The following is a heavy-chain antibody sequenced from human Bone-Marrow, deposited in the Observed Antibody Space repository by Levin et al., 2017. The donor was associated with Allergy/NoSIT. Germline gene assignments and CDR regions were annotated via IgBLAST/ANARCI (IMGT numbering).Heavy chain of an antibody. CDR1: GFTFSSYG. Sequence: PGGSLRLSCAASGFTFSSYGMHWVRQAPGKGLEWVAVISYDGSNKYYADSVKGRFTISRDNSKNTLYLQMNSLRAEDTAVYYCAKDRIAVAGTAWFDPWGQGTLVTVSS. CDR3: AKDRIAVAGTAWFDP. J-gene: IGHJ5*02. D-gene: IGHD6-19*01. V-gene: IGHV3-30*18. CDR2: ISYDGSNK.